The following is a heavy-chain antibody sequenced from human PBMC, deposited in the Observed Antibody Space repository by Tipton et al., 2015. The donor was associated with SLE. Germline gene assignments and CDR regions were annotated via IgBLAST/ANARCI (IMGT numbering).Heavy chain of an antibody. J-gene: IGHJ4*02. CDR2: INHSGST. V-gene: IGHV4-34*01. D-gene: IGHD2-15*01. CDR3: ARGLGYCSGGDCYWGTFDF. Sequence: TLSLTCAVYGGSFSGSFWTWIRQPPGTGLEWIGEINHSGSTKYNPSLKSRVTISVDTSKNQFSLKLSSVTAADTAVYYCARGLGYCSGGDCYWGTFDFWGQGTLVTVSS. CDR1: GGSFSGSF.